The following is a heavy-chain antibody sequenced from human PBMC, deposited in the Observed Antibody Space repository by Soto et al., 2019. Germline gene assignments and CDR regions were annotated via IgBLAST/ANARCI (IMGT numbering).Heavy chain of an antibody. CDR1: GFTFSSYA. Sequence: EVQLLESGGGLVQPGGSLRLSCAASGFTFSSYAMTWVRQAQGKGLEWVSALSGNSRNIFLADSVKGRFTISRDNSKNTLYLQMNSLRAEDTAMYYCAKASTVSWGVFDYWGQGALITVSS. J-gene: IGHJ4*02. D-gene: IGHD6-13*01. V-gene: IGHV3-23*01. CDR3: AKASTVSWGVFDY. CDR2: LSGNSRNI.